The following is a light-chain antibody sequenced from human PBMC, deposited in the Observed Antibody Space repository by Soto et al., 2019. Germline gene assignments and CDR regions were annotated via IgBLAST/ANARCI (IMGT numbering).Light chain of an antibody. J-gene: IGKJ1*01. CDR1: QGIRSD. V-gene: IGKV1-6*01. Sequence: IQMIQSPSSLSASVGDRVSITCRASQGIRSDLGWYQQKPGKAPNLLIYAASILQSGVPSRFSGSGSGTDFTLTISRLQPEDFATYSCLQDSYYLWTFGHGTKVDIK. CDR2: AAS. CDR3: LQDSYYLWT.